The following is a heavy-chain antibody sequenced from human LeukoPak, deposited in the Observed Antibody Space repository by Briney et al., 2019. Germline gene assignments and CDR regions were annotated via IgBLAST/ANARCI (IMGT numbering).Heavy chain of an antibody. CDR2: INPNSGGT. D-gene: IGHD3-10*01. V-gene: IGHV1-2*04. CDR1: GYTFTGYY. CDR3: ARGLGGMMVRGEYGMDV. J-gene: IGHJ6*04. Sequence: ASVKVSCKASGYTFTGYYMHWVRQALGQGLEWMGWINPNSGGTNYAQKFQGWVTMTRDTSISTAYMELSRLRSDDSAVYYGARGLGGMMVRGEYGMDVWGKGTTVTVSS.